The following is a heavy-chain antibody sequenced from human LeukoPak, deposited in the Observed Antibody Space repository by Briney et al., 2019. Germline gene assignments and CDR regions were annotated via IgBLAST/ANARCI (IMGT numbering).Heavy chain of an antibody. V-gene: IGHV4-59*08. CDR2: IYYSGST. J-gene: IGHJ6*02. Sequence: PSETLSLTCTVSGGSISSYYWSWIRQPPGKGLEWIGYIYYSGSTNYNPSLKSRVTISVDTSKNQFSLKLSSVTAADTAVYYCARQETTMVRGVMVPYYYYGMDVWGQGTTVTVSS. CDR3: ARQETTMVRGVMVPYYYYGMDV. CDR1: GGSISSYY. D-gene: IGHD3-10*01.